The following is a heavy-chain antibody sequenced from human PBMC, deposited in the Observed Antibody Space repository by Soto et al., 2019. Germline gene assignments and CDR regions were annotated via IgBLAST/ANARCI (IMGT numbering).Heavy chain of an antibody. V-gene: IGHV1-69*02. CDR3: ANPTHDYGGNSDHYYYYGMEV. D-gene: IGHD4-17*01. J-gene: IGHJ6*02. CDR1: GGTFSSYT. CDR2: IIPILGIA. Sequence: ASVKVSCKASGGTFSSYTISWVRQAPGQGLEWMGRIIPILGIANYAQKFQGRVTITADKSTSTAYMELSSLRSEDTAVYSCANPTHDYGGNSDHYYYYGMEVWGQGTTVTVSS.